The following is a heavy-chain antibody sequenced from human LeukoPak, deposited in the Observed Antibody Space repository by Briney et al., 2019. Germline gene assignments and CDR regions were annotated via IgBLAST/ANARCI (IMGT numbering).Heavy chain of an antibody. CDR3: AFLEEWSNFDY. D-gene: IGHD3-3*01. Sequence: GASVKVSCKASGYTFTGYYMHWVRQAPGQGLEWMGRINPNSGGTNYAQKFQGWVTMTRDTSISTAYMELSRLRSDDTAVYYCAFLEEWSNFDYWGQGTLVTVSS. CDR2: INPNSGGT. V-gene: IGHV1-2*04. CDR1: GYTFTGYY. J-gene: IGHJ4*02.